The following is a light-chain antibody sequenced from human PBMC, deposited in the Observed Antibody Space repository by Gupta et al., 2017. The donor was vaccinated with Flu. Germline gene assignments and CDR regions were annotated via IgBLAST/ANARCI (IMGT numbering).Light chain of an antibody. CDR1: GGANNY. CDR2: NDS. J-gene: IGLJ3*02. Sequence: TTSITSSGYGGANNYSCWYQHKPGHAHILLLYNDSRSSAALPGRLSASSAATTVVLTISVAPAEDAADYYCHSADSSGSWVFGGGTKLTVL. V-gene: IGLV3-25*03. CDR3: HSADSSGSWV.